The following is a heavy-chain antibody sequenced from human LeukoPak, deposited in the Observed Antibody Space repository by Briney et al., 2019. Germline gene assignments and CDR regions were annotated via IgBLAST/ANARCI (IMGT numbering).Heavy chain of an antibody. CDR2: ISGSGGST. Sequence: GGSLRLSCAASGFTFSSYAMSWVRQAPGKGLEWVSAISGSGGSTYYADSVKGRFTISRDNSKNTLYLQMNSLRAEDTAVYYCAKVPRSRGYSRGYAFDIWGQGTMVSVSS. CDR1: GFTFSSYA. J-gene: IGHJ3*02. V-gene: IGHV3-23*01. D-gene: IGHD3-22*01. CDR3: AKVPRSRGYSRGYAFDI.